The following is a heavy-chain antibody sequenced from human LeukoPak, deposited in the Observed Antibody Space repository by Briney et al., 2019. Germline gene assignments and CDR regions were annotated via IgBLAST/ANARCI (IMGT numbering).Heavy chain of an antibody. V-gene: IGHV4-34*01. J-gene: IGHJ4*02. Sequence: PSETLSLTCAVYDYSMDNLYWSWVRQSPGKGLEWIGEVKVGGDTKYNPSLKGRVTMAAEPSRNQFSLRLTFVTAADTAIYYCARSFGWYALDVWGQGALVTVSS. CDR1: DYSMDNLY. CDR3: ARSFGWYALDV. D-gene: IGHD6-19*01. CDR2: VKVGGDT.